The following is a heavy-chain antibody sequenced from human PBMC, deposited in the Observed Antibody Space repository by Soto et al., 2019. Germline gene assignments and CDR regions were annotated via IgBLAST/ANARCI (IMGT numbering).Heavy chain of an antibody. Sequence: ESGGGVVQPGRSLRLSCAASGFTFSSYGMHWVRQAPGTGLEWVAVIWYDGSNKYYADSVKGRFTISRDNSKNTLYLQMNSLRAEDTAVYYCARADLYGDYFDGFDYWGQGTLVTVSS. CDR3: ARADLYGDYFDGFDY. CDR1: GFTFSSYG. CDR2: IWYDGSNK. D-gene: IGHD4-17*01. V-gene: IGHV3-33*01. J-gene: IGHJ4*02.